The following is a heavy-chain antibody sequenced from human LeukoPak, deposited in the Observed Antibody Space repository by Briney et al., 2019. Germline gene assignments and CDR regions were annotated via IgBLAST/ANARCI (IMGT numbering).Heavy chain of an antibody. CDR2: ISSSGSTI. J-gene: IGHJ3*02. CDR3: ARDRRGYSYAFDI. CDR1: GFTFSDYY. D-gene: IGHD2-2*03. V-gene: IGHV3-11*04. Sequence: PGGSLRLSCAASGFTFSDYYMSWIRQAPGKGLEWVSYISSSGSTIYYADSVKGRFTISRDNAKNSLYLQMNSQRAEDTAVYYCARDRRGYSYAFDIWGQGTMVTVSS.